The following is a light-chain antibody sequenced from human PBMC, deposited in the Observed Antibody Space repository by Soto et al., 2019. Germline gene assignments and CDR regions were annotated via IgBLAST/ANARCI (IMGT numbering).Light chain of an antibody. V-gene: IGLV1-47*01. CDR1: SSNIGSNY. CDR3: AAWDDSPSGRV. J-gene: IGLJ1*01. CDR2: RNN. Sequence: QSALTQPPSASGTPGQRVTISCSGSSSNIGSNYVYWYQQLPGTAPKLLIYRNNQRPSGVPDRFSGSKSGTSASLAISGLRSEDEADYYCAAWDDSPSGRVFGTGTKVTVL.